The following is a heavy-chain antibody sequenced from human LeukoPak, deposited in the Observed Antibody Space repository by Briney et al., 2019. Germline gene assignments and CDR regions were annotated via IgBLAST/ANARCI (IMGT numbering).Heavy chain of an antibody. Sequence: SETLSLTCTVSGGSISSYYWSWIRQPPGKGLEWIGSIYHSGSTYYNPSLKSRVTISVDTSKNQFSLKLSFVTAADTAVYYCARDSFLVVVTAIPFDYWGQGTLVTVSS. CDR2: IYHSGST. J-gene: IGHJ4*02. D-gene: IGHD2-21*02. CDR1: GGSISSYY. V-gene: IGHV4-59*12. CDR3: ARDSFLVVVTAIPFDY.